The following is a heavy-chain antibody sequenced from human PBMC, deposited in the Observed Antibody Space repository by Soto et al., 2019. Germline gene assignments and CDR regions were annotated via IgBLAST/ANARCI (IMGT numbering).Heavy chain of an antibody. J-gene: IGHJ4*02. D-gene: IGHD6-13*01. CDR2: ISSSSSYI. CDR1: GFTFSSYS. Sequence: GGSLRLSCAASGFTFSSYSMNWVRQAPGKGLEWVSSISSSSSYIYYADSVKGRFTISRDNAKNSLYLQMNSLRAEDTAVYYCARVGESSSSWYVWADYFDYWGQGTLVTVSS. V-gene: IGHV3-21*01. CDR3: ARVGESSSSWYVWADYFDY.